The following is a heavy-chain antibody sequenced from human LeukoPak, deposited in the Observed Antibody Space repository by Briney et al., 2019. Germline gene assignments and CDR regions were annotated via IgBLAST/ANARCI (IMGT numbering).Heavy chain of an antibody. Sequence: PSETLSLTCTVAGGSISNNLYYWGWIRQPPGKGLEWIGSIYYSGNTYYNASLKSQVSISIDMSKNQFSLKLTSVTAADTAVYYCARGTQVYYDFWSCYSYYYYYMDGWGKGTTVTVSS. D-gene: IGHD3-3*01. V-gene: IGHV4-39*01. CDR1: GGSISNNLYY. CDR3: ARGTQVYYDFWSCYSYYYYYMDG. CDR2: IYYSGNT. J-gene: IGHJ6*03.